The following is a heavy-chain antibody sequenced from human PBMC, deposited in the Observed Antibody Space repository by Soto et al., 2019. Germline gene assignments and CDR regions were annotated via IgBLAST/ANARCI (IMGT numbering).Heavy chain of an antibody. J-gene: IGHJ4*02. D-gene: IGHD3-16*02. CDR1: GYSISSGYY. V-gene: IGHV4-38-2*02. CDR3: ARDPKRDDYVWGSYRYTLHFDY. Sequence: SETLSLTCAVSGYSISSGYYWGWIRQPPGKGLEWIGSIYHSGSTYYNPSLKSRVTISVDTSKNQFSLKLSSVTAADTAVYYCARDPKRDDYVWGSYRYTLHFDYWGQGTLVTVSS. CDR2: IYHSGST.